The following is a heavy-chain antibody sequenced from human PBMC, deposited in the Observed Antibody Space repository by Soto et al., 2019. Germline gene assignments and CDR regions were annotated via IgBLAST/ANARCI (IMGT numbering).Heavy chain of an antibody. CDR1: GYTFTGYY. J-gene: IGHJ6*02. Sequence: ASVKVSCKASGYTFTGYYMHWVLEAPGQGLEWMGWINPNSGGTNYAQKFQGWVTMTRDTSISTAYMELSRLRSDDTAVYYCARSYCSSTSCKSKYGMDVWGQGTTVTVSS. CDR3: ARSYCSSTSCKSKYGMDV. V-gene: IGHV1-2*04. D-gene: IGHD2-2*01. CDR2: INPNSGGT.